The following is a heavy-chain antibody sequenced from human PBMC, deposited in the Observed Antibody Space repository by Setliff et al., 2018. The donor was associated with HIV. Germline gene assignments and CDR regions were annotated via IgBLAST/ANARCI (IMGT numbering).Heavy chain of an antibody. Sequence: SETLSLTCTVSGASISNYYWIWIRQSPGKGLEWIGHIYTGVNTNYNPSLRSRVAISLDASKDQFSLTLNSLTAADSALYFCAGGFPKYNFRLFDSWGQGTLVTVSS. CDR2: IYTGVNT. J-gene: IGHJ5*01. D-gene: IGHD6-25*01. V-gene: IGHV4-4*09. CDR1: GASISNYY. CDR3: AGGFPKYNFRLFDS.